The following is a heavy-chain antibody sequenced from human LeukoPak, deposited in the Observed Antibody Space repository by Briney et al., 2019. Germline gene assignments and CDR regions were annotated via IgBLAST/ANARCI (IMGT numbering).Heavy chain of an antibody. V-gene: IGHV3-30*02. CDR3: AITPSPYLYMAV. J-gene: IGHJ6*03. Sequence: PGGSLRLSCAASGFTFSNYGMHWVPQAPGKGLQRVSVIQYDGSDGRYVDSVRGRFTISNENSKNTLALQMNILRVQDAAYHYCAITPSPYLYMAVWGKGTTVTVSS. CDR2: IQYDGSDG. CDR1: GFTFSNYG.